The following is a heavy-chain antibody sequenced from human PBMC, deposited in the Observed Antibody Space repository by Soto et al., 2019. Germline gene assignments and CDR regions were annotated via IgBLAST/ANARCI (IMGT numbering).Heavy chain of an antibody. V-gene: IGHV1-8*01. J-gene: IGHJ5*02. CDR1: GYTFTSYD. D-gene: IGHD6-13*01. CDR2: MNPNSGNT. CDR3: ARERSAAGAGWFDP. Sequence: QVQLVQSGAEVKKPGASVKVSCKASGYTFTSYDINWVRQATGQGLEWMGWMNPNSGNTDYAQKFQGRVTMTRNTSISTAYMELSSLRSEDMAVYYCARERSAAGAGWFDPWGQGTLVTVSS.